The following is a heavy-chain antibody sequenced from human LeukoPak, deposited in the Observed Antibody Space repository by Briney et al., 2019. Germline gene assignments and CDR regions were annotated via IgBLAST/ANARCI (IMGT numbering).Heavy chain of an antibody. CDR2: ITTYNGNT. J-gene: IGHJ4*02. CDR3: ARGYDYGDYVGDFDY. Sequence: ASVKVSFKASGYTFTIYPISWVRQAPGQGLEWMGWITTYNGNTNYAQKLQGRVTMTTDTSTSTAYMDLRGLRSDDTAVYYCARGYDYGDYVGDFDYWGQGTLVTVSS. V-gene: IGHV1-18*01. CDR1: GYTFTIYP. D-gene: IGHD4-17*01.